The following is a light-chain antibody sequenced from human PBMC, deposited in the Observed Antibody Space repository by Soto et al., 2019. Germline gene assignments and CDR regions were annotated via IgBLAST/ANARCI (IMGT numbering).Light chain of an antibody. CDR2: DVS. CDR1: SSDVGGYNY. V-gene: IGLV2-14*03. CDR3: CSYTSSSTPVV. Sequence: QSALTQPASVSGSPGQSITISCTGTSSDVGGYNYVSWYQQHPGKAPKLMIYDVSNRPSGVSNRFSGSKSGNTASLTISGLQAEDEAGYYCCSYTSSSTPVVFGGGTKLTVL. J-gene: IGLJ2*01.